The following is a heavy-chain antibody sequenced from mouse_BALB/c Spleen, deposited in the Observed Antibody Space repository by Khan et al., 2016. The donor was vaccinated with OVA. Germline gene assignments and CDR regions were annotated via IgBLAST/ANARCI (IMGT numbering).Heavy chain of an antibody. J-gene: IGHJ2*01. D-gene: IGHD3-2*02. Sequence: VQLQQSGAELVRPGASVNLSCKTSGYIFTSYWIHWVKQRSGQGLEWIARIYPGTNNTYYNEKLKDKATLTADKSSSTVYMQLSSLKSEDSAVYCCAREEALYYFDYWGQGTTLTVSS. CDR3: AREEALYYFDY. CDR1: GYIFTSYW. V-gene: IGHV1S132*01. CDR2: IYPGTNNT.